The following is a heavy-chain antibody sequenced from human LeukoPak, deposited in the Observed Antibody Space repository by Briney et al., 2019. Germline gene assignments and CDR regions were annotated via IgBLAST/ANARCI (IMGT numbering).Heavy chain of an antibody. V-gene: IGHV3-7*01. Sequence: GGSLRLSCAASGFTFSSYWMSWVRQAPGKGLEWVANIKQDGSEKYYVDSVKGRFTISRDNAKNSLYLQMNSLRAEDTAVYYCARDEGYSYGYGRDLDYWGQGTLVTVSS. D-gene: IGHD5-18*01. CDR2: IKQDGSEK. CDR3: ARDEGYSYGYGRDLDY. CDR1: GFTFSSYW. J-gene: IGHJ4*02.